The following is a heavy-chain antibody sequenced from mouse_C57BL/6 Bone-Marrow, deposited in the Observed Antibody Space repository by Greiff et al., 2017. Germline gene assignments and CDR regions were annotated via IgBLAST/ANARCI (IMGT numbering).Heavy chain of an antibody. CDR3: ARQAGTDYFDY. CDR2: INPNNGGT. Sequence: VQLQQSGPELVKPGASVKISCKASGYTFTDYYMNWVKQSHGKSLEWIGDINPNNGGTSYNQKFKGKATLTVDKSSSTAYMELRSLTSEDSAVYYCARQAGTDYFDYWGQGTTLTVSS. D-gene: IGHD4-1*01. V-gene: IGHV1-26*01. CDR1: GYTFTDYY. J-gene: IGHJ2*01.